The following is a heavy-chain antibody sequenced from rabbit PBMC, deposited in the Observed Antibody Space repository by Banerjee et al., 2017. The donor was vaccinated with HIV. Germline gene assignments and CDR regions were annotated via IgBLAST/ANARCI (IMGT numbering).Heavy chain of an antibody. J-gene: IGHJ4*01. V-gene: IGHV1S45*01. Sequence: QEQLVESGGGLVQPEGSLTLTCTASGFSFSSSYYMCWVRQAPGKGLEWIACIYAGSSGSTYYASWAKGRFTISKTSSTTVTLQMTSLTAADTATYFCARHSTSSSGYAFNLWGQGTLVTVS. CDR2: IYAGSSGST. CDR1: GFSFSSSYY. CDR3: ARHSTSSSGYAFNL. D-gene: IGHD1-1*01.